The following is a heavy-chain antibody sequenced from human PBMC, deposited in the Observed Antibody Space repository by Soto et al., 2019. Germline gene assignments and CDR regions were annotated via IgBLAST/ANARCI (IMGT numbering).Heavy chain of an antibody. CDR3: AREGGYCSGGSCPVDY. J-gene: IGHJ4*02. CDR2: IYYSGST. Sequence: QLQLQESGPGLVKPSETLSLTCTVSGGSISSSSYYWGWIRQPPGKGLEWIGSIYYSGSTYYNPSLKSRVTRSVNTSKNRFPLKLSSVTAADTALYYCAREGGYCSGGSCPVDYWGQGTLVTVSS. V-gene: IGHV4-39*02. D-gene: IGHD2-15*01. CDR1: GGSISSSSYY.